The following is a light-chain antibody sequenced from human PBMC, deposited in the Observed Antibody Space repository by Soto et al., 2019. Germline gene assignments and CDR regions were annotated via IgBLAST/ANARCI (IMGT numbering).Light chain of an antibody. CDR1: SSDVGSYNL. CDR3: CSYAGSSAVV. Sequence: QSALTQPASVSGSPGQSITISCTGTSSDVGSYNLVSWYQQHPGKAPKLMIYEVSKRPSGVSNRFSGSKSGNMAPLTISGLQAEDEADYYCCSYAGSSAVVFGGGTKLTVL. V-gene: IGLV2-23*02. J-gene: IGLJ2*01. CDR2: EVS.